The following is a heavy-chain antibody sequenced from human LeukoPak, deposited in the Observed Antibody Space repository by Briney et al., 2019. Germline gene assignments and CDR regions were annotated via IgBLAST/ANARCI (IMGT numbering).Heavy chain of an antibody. CDR2: IYYSGST. Sequence: PSETLSLTCTVSGASISTYYWSWIRQPAGKGLEWIGSIYYSGSTYYNPSLKSRVTISVDTSKNQFSLELSSVTAADTAVYYCARDGVPTSFDYWGQGTLVTVSS. J-gene: IGHJ4*02. V-gene: IGHV4-4*07. CDR3: ARDGVPTSFDY. D-gene: IGHD5-12*01. CDR1: GASISTYY.